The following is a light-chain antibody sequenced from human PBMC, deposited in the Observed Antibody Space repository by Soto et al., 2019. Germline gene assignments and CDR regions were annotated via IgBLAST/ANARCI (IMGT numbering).Light chain of an antibody. CDR3: GTWDSSLSAHVV. Sequence: QSVLTQPPSVSAAPGQKVTISCSGSRSNIGNNYVSWYQQLPGTAPKLLIYDNNKRPSGIPDRFSGSKSGTSATLGITGLRTGDEADYYCGTWDSSLSAHVVFGGGTKVTVL. CDR1: RSNIGNNY. V-gene: IGLV1-51*01. CDR2: DNN. J-gene: IGLJ2*01.